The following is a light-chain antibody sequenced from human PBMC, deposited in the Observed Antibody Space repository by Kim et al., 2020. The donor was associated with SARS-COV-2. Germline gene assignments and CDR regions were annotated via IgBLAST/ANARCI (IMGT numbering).Light chain of an antibody. V-gene: IGKV3-15*01. CDR1: LGLNND. Sequence: ILMTQSPATLSVSPGEGATLSCRGGLGLNNDIAWYHQKPGQPPRLLMYGASTRAAGIPIRFRGSGSGTEFTLTISSLQSDDSGIYYCQHFRKWPPSISFGQGTRLEIK. CDR2: GAS. J-gene: IGKJ5*01. CDR3: QHFRKWPPSIS.